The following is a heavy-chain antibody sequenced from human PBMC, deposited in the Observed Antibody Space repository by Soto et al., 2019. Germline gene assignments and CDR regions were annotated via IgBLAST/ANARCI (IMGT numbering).Heavy chain of an antibody. CDR2: ISSSSSTI. CDR3: ARDLPWSNRDSAFDI. J-gene: IGHJ3*02. V-gene: IGHV3-48*01. CDR1: GFTFSSYS. Sequence: EVQLVESGGGLVQPGGSLRLSCAASGFTFSSYSMNWVRQAPGKGLEWVSYISSSSSTIYYADSVKGRFTISRDNAKNSLYLQMNSLRAEDTAVYYCARDLPWSNRDSAFDIWGQGTMVTASS.